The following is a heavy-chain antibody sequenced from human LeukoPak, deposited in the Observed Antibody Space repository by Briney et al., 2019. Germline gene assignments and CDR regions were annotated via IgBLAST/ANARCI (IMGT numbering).Heavy chain of an antibody. V-gene: IGHV3-15*01. D-gene: IGHD1-26*01. CDR2: IKSNADGGTT. Sequence: GGSLRLYCVASSFTFTNAWMSWVRQAPGKGLEWVGRIKSNADGGTTDFAGPVKGRFTISRDDSKNTVFLHLNSLKTEDTAVYYCCTDPGSYYLGWGQGTLVTVSS. J-gene: IGHJ4*02. CDR3: CTDPGSYYLG. CDR1: SFTFTNAW.